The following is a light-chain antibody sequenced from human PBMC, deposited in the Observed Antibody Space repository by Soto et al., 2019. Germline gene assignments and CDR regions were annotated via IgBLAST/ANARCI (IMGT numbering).Light chain of an antibody. CDR3: QQYDNFPRAIN. Sequence: DIQMTQSPASLSSSLGDRVTIACQAIQDISNYLHWYQQKTGKAPKLLIYDASNLETGVPSRFSGSGSGTDFTFTISSLQPEGIATYYCQQYDNFPRAINFGQGTRLEIK. CDR1: QDISNY. CDR2: DAS. J-gene: IGKJ5*01. V-gene: IGKV1-33*01.